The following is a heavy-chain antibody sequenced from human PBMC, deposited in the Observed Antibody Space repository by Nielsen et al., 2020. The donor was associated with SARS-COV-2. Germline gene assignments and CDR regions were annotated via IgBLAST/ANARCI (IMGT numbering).Heavy chain of an antibody. J-gene: IGHJ6*02. CDR3: ARELGGLVGDYYGMDV. CDR1: GFTFSSYA. Sequence: GGSLRLSCAASGFTFSSYAMSWVRQAPGKGLEWVSAISGSGGSTYYADSVKGRFTISRDNSKNTLYLQMNSLRAEDTAVYYCARELGGLVGDYYGMDVWGQGTTVTVSS. D-gene: IGHD1-26*01. CDR2: ISGSGGST. V-gene: IGHV3-23*01.